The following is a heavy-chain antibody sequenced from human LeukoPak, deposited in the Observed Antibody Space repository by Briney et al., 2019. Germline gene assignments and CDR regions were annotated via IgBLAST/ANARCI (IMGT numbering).Heavy chain of an antibody. CDR1: GGSFSGYY. Sequence: SETLSLTCAVYGGSFSGYYWSWIRQPPGKGLEWIGEINHSGSTNYNPSLKSRVTISVDTSKNQFSLKLSSVTAADTAVYYCATGVGQRDFDYWGQGTLVTVSS. V-gene: IGHV4-34*01. CDR3: ATGVGQRDFDY. CDR2: INHSGST. J-gene: IGHJ4*02. D-gene: IGHD3-3*01.